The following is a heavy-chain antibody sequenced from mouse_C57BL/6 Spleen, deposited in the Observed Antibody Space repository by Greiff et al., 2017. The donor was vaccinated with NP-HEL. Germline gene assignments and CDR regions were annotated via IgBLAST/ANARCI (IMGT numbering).Heavy chain of an antibody. Sequence: EVKLVESGGGLVQPGGSMKLSCVASGFTFSNYWMNWVRQSPEKGLEWVAQIRLKSDNYATHYAESVKGRFTISRDDSKSSVYLQMNNLRAEDTGIYYCTGSMITTWYYYAMDYWGQGTSVTVSS. CDR1: GFTFSNYW. CDR2: IRLKSDNYAT. D-gene: IGHD2-4*01. V-gene: IGHV6-3*01. CDR3: TGSMITTWYYYAMDY. J-gene: IGHJ4*01.